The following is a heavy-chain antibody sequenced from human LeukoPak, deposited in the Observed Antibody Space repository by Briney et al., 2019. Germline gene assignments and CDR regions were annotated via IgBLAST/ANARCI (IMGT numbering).Heavy chain of an antibody. Sequence: SETLSLTCAVYGGSFSGYYWSWIRQPPGKGLEWIGEINHSGSTNYNPSLKSRVTISVDTSKNQFSLKLSSVTAADTAVYYCAGPKGPAFDIWGQGTMVTVSS. CDR1: GGSFSGYY. J-gene: IGHJ3*02. V-gene: IGHV4-34*01. CDR2: INHSGST. CDR3: AGPKGPAFDI.